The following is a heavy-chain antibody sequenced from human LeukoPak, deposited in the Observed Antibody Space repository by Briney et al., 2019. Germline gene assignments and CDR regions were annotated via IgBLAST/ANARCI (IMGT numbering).Heavy chain of an antibody. CDR2: ISYDGSNK. CDR1: GFTFSSYG. CDR3: ATVGGVVVATDTSMGDYYYYGMDV. Sequence: GGSLRLSCVASGFTFSSYGMHWVRQAPGKGLEGVAVISYDGSNKYYADSVKGRFTISRDNSKNTLYVQMNSLRAEDTAVYYCATVGGVVVATDTSMGDYYYYGMDVWGQGTTVTVSS. J-gene: IGHJ6*02. V-gene: IGHV3-30-3*01. D-gene: IGHD2-15*01.